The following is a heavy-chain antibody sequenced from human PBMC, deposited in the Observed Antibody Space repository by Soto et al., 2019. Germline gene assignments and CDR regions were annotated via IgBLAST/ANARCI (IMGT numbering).Heavy chain of an antibody. Sequence: GGSLRLSCAVSGFTFDDNAMHWVRQAPEKGLEWVSGINWKSDIGYADSVKGRFTISRDNAENSLYLQMNSLRAEDTALYYCAISQDRGGRTTFIYWGQGTLVTVSS. J-gene: IGHJ4*02. CDR1: GFTFDDNA. CDR2: INWKSDI. D-gene: IGHD3-16*01. V-gene: IGHV3-9*01. CDR3: AISQDRGGRTTFIY.